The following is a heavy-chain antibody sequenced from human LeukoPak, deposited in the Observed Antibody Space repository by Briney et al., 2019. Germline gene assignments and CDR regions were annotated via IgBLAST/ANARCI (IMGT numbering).Heavy chain of an antibody. CDR2: MNPNSGKT. CDR3: ARGVDYDILTGGSSDY. CDR1: GYTVTSYD. J-gene: IGHJ4*02. D-gene: IGHD3-9*01. Sequence: ASVKVSCKASGYTVTSYDINCVRQATGQGREWMGWMNPNSGKTGYAQKFQGRVTMTRNTSISTAYMELSSLRSEDTAVYYCARGVDYDILTGGSSDYWGQGTLVTVSS. V-gene: IGHV1-8*01.